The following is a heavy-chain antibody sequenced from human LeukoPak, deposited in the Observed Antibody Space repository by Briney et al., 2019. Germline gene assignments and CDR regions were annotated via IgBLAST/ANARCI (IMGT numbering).Heavy chain of an antibody. D-gene: IGHD3-22*01. CDR2: ISSSSSYI. J-gene: IGHJ6*02. CDR3: AKGLGYDSSGYYYYYGMDV. Sequence: PGGSLRLSCAASGFTFSSYSMNWVRQAPGKGLEWVSSISSSSSYIYYADSVKGRFTISRDNAKNSLYLQMNSLRAEDTAVYYCAKGLGYDSSGYYYYYGMDVWGQGTTVTVSS. V-gene: IGHV3-21*01. CDR1: GFTFSSYS.